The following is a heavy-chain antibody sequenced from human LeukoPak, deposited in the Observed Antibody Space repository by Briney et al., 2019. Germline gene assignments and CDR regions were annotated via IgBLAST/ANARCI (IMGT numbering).Heavy chain of an antibody. CDR3: ARRLITRGVSWFDP. CDR2: IYPGDSDT. J-gene: IGHJ5*02. V-gene: IGHV5-51*01. Sequence: GESLKISCKGSGYSFASYWIGWVRQMSGKGLEWMGIIYPGDSDTRYSPSFQGQVTISADKSISTAYLQWSSLKASDTAMYYCARRLITRGVSWFDPWGQGTLVTVSS. CDR1: GYSFASYW. D-gene: IGHD3-22*01.